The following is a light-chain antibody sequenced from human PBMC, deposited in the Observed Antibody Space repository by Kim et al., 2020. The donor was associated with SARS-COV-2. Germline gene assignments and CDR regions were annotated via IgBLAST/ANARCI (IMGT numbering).Light chain of an antibody. Sequence: VALGQPVRITCQGDSLRSYYATWYQQKPGQAPILVIYGKNNRPSGIPDRFSGSSSGNTASLTITGTQAGDEADYYCNSRDSNNNVLFGGGTQLTVL. CDR1: SLRSYY. J-gene: IGLJ2*01. CDR2: GKN. V-gene: IGLV3-19*01. CDR3: NSRDSNNNVL.